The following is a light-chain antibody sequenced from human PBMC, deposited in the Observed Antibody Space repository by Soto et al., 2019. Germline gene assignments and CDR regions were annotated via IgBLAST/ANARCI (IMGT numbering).Light chain of an antibody. CDR3: SSYTSSSFYV. J-gene: IGLJ1*01. CDR1: SSDVGGYNY. CDR2: EVN. V-gene: IGLV2-14*01. Sequence: QSALTQHASVSGSPGQSITISCTGTSSDVGGYNYVSWYQQHPGKAPKLMIYEVNNRPSGVSNRFSGSKSGNTASLTISGLQAEDEADYYCSSYTSSSFYVFGTGTKLTVL.